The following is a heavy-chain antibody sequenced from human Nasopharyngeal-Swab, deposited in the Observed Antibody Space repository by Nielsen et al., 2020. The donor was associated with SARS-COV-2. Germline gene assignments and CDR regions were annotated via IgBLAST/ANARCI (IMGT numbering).Heavy chain of an antibody. V-gene: IGHV1-2*04. J-gene: IGHJ6*02. Sequence: ASVKVSCKASGYTFTCYYMHWGRQAPGQGLEWMGWINPNSGGTNYAQKFQGWVTMTRDTSISTAYMELSRLRSDDTAVYYCARGGVLLWFGELLKPIYYYYYGMDVWGQGTTVTVSS. CDR1: GYTFTCYY. CDR3: ARGGVLLWFGELLKPIYYYYYGMDV. D-gene: IGHD3-10*01. CDR2: INPNSGGT.